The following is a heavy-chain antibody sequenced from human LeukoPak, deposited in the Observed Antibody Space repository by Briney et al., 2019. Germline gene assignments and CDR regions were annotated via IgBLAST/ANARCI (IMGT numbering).Heavy chain of an antibody. V-gene: IGHV3-15*01. CDR2: ITSETDGGTT. J-gene: IGHJ4*02. Sequence: PGGSLRLSCAASGFTFTYAWMSWVRQAPGKGLEWVGCITSETDGGTTAYGSPVKGRFTISRDDSKKTLFLQINTLKTEDTAIYYCTISGSHIDYWGQGTLVTVSS. CDR3: TISGSHIDY. D-gene: IGHD1-26*01. CDR1: GFTFTYAW.